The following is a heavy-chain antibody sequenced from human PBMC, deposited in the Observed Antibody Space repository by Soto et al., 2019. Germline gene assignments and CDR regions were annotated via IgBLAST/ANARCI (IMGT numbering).Heavy chain of an antibody. V-gene: IGHV3-23*01. D-gene: IGHD3-22*01. CDR1: GFTFSSYA. J-gene: IGHJ6*02. CDR2: ISGSGGST. Sequence: EVQLLESGGGLVQPGGSLRLSCAASGFTFSSYAMSWVRQAPGKGLEWVSAISGSGGSTYYTDSVKGRFTISRDNSKNTLYLQMNSLRAEDTAVYYCAKDRVPLNGDYDSSYGGMDVWGQGTTVTVSS. CDR3: AKDRVPLNGDYDSSYGGMDV.